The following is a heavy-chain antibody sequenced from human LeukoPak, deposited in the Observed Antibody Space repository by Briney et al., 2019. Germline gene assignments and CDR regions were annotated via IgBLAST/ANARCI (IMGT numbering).Heavy chain of an antibody. CDR3: AREYCSTTRCYMADY. Sequence: ASVKVSCKASGYGFTSYGISWVRQAPGQGLEWMGWISGYNGNTNYAQKLQGRVTMTTDTSTSTAYMELRSLRSDDTAVYYCAREYCSTTRCYMADYWGQGTLVTVSS. J-gene: IGHJ4*02. V-gene: IGHV1-18*01. CDR2: ISGYNGNT. D-gene: IGHD2-2*01. CDR1: GYGFTSYG.